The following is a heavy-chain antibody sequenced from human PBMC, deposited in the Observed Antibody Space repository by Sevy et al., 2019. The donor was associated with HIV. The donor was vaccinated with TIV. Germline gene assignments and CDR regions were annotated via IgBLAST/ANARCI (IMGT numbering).Heavy chain of an antibody. CDR2: IYYSGST. CDR3: ASARGIYSSSLLWDYYYYGMDV. CDR1: GGSISSSSYY. J-gene: IGHJ6*02. Sequence: SETLSLTCTVSGGSISSSSYYWGWIRQPPGKGLEWIGSIYYSGSTYYNPSLKSRVTISVDTSKNQFSLKLSSVTAADTAVYYCASARGIYSSSLLWDYYYYGMDVWGQGTTVTVSS. D-gene: IGHD6-6*01. V-gene: IGHV4-39*01.